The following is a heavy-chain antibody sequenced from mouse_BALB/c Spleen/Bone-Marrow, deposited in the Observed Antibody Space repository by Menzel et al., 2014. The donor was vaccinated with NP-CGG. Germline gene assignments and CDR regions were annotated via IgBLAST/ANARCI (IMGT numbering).Heavy chain of an antibody. CDR1: GFTFTDYY. J-gene: IGHJ4*01. CDR2: IRNKANGYTT. V-gene: IGHV7-3*02. CDR3: ARDDYYAMDY. Sequence: VKLVESGGGLVQPGGSLRLSCATSGFTFTDYYMSWVRQPPGKALEWLGFIRNKANGYTTEYSASVKGRFTISRDNSQSILYLQVNTLRAEDSATYYCARDDYYAMDYWGQGTSVTVSS.